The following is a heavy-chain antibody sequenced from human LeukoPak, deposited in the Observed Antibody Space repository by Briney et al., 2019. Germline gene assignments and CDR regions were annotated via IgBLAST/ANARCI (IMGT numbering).Heavy chain of an antibody. Sequence: GGSLRLSCTASGFTFGDYAISWVRQAPGKGLEWVGFIRSKDYGGTAEYAASVKGRFTISRDDSKSIAYLQINSLKTEDTAVYYCSRDLRMGATKLDYWGHGSLVTVSS. CDR1: GFTFGDYA. CDR3: SRDLRMGATKLDY. CDR2: IRSKDYGGTA. V-gene: IGHV3-49*04. J-gene: IGHJ4*01. D-gene: IGHD1-26*01.